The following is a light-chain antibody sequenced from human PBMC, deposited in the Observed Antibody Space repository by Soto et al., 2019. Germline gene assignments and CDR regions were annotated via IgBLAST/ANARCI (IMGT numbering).Light chain of an antibody. CDR1: QSVSSSS. V-gene: IGKV3D-20*02. J-gene: IGKJ1*01. CDR2: AVS. Sequence: DIVLTQSPGTLALSPGQRATLSCRASQSVSSSSVAWYRQRPGQAPRLLIYAVSSRAAGIPARFSASGSGTDFTLTISDVQPEDFALYYCHQRQSWPRTFGQGTKVDIK. CDR3: HQRQSWPRT.